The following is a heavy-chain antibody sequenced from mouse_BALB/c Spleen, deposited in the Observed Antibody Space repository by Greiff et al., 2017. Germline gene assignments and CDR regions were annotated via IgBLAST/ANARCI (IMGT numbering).Heavy chain of an antibody. CDR3: ARHGNRDY. CDR2: ISSGGSYT. CDR1: GFTFSSYG. J-gene: IGHJ2*01. V-gene: IGHV5-6*01. D-gene: IGHD4-1*01. Sequence: EVQLVESGGELVKPGGSLKLSCAASGFTFSSYGMAWVRQTPDKRLEWVATISSGGSYTYYPDSVKGRFTISSDNAKNTLYLQMSSLKSEDTAMYYCARHGNRDYGGQGTTLTVSS.